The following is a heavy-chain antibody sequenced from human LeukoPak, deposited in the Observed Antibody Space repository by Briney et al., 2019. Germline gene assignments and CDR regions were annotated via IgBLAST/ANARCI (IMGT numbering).Heavy chain of an antibody. CDR1: GYTFTSYS. CDR2: ISAYNVNT. D-gene: IGHD4-11*01. J-gene: IGHJ4*02. CDR3: ARVPVSGPGARFDY. Sequence: GASVKVSCKASGYTFTSYSISWVRQAPGQGLEWMGWISAYNVNTNDAQKLQGRVTMTTDTPTTTAYMELRSLRSDDTAVYYCARVPVSGPGARFDYWGQGTLVTVSS. V-gene: IGHV1-18*01.